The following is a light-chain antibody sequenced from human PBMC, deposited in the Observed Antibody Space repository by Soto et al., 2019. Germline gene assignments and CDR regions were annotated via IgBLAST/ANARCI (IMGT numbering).Light chain of an antibody. J-gene: IGKJ1*01. CDR3: QQYDGSPWT. CDR2: PAS. CDR1: QNVSNY. V-gene: IGKV3-20*01. Sequence: DIVLTQSPATLSLSLGERATLSCRASQNVSNYLAWYQQKPGKAPRLVVFPASTMPPGIPDRFSGSGSGTDFIPPIIRMEAEDSVLDYCQQYDGSPWTFGQGTKVDIK.